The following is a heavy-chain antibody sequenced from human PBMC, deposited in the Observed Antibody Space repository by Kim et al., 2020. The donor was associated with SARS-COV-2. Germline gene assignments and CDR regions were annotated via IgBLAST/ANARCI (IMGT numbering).Heavy chain of an antibody. D-gene: IGHD3-3*01. CDR2: ISWNSGSI. Sequence: GGSLRLSCAASGFTFGDYAMHWVRQAPGKGLEWVSGISWNSGSIGYADSVKGRFTISRDNAKNSLYLQMNSLRAEDTALYYCAKGSLKTYYDFWSGSPQGYFDYWGQGTLVTVSS. J-gene: IGHJ4*02. V-gene: IGHV3-9*01. CDR1: GFTFGDYA. CDR3: AKGSLKTYYDFWSGSPQGYFDY.